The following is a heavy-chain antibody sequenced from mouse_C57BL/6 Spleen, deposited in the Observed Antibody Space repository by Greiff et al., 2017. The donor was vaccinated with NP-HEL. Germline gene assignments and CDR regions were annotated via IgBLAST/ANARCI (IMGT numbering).Heavy chain of an antibody. CDR1: GYTFTSYW. CDR3: ARQGIYDGYRD. D-gene: IGHD2-3*01. V-gene: IGHV1-69*01. CDR2: IDPSDSYT. Sequence: QVQLQQPGAELVMPGASVKLSCKASGYTFTSYWMHWVKQRPGQGLEWIGEIDPSDSYTNYNQKFKGKSTLTVDKSSSTAYMQLSSLTSEDSAVYYCARQGIYDGYRDWGQGTLVTVSA. J-gene: IGHJ3*01.